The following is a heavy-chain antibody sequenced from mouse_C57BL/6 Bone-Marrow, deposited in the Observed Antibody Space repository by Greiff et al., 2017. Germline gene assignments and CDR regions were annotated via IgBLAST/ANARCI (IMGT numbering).Heavy chain of an antibody. CDR1: GFTFSDAW. CDR2: IRNKANNHAT. CDR3: TGPYYSNYDWFAY. Sequence: EVKVEESGGGLVQPGGSMKLSCAASGFTFSDAWMDWVRQSPEQGLEWVAEIRNKANNHATYYAESVKGRFTISRDDSKSSVYQQKNSLIAEDTGIYYCTGPYYSNYDWFAYWGQGTLVTVSA. D-gene: IGHD2-5*01. J-gene: IGHJ3*01. V-gene: IGHV6-6*01.